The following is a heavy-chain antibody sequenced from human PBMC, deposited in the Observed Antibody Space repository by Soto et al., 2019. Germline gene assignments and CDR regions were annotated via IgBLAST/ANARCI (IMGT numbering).Heavy chain of an antibody. D-gene: IGHD3-16*02. Sequence: QVQLQESGPGLVKPSQTLSLTCTVSGGSISSGGYYWSWIRQHPGKVLEWLGYIYYSGRTYYNPSLKSRVTISVDTSKNQCSLKLSSVTAADTAVYYCARGKGYYDYVWGSYRPPDYWGQGTLVTVSS. CDR3: ARGKGYYDYVWGSYRPPDY. J-gene: IGHJ4*02. V-gene: IGHV4-31*03. CDR1: GGSISSGGYY. CDR2: IYYSGRT.